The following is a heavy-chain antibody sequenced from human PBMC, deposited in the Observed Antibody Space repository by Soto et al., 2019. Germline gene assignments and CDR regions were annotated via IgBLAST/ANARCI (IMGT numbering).Heavy chain of an antibody. CDR2: ISDDGSTK. CDR3: TRADVTVTLSVFDP. J-gene: IGHJ5*02. Sequence: QVQLVESGGGVVQPGRSLRLSCAASGFIFSSYPMHWVRQAPGKGLEWVAVISDDGSTKYYADSVKGRFTISRDNSKKTLYLQMNSLSAGDTAVYYCTRADVTVTLSVFDPWGQGTLVTVSS. V-gene: IGHV3-30-3*01. CDR1: GFIFSSYP. D-gene: IGHD4-17*01.